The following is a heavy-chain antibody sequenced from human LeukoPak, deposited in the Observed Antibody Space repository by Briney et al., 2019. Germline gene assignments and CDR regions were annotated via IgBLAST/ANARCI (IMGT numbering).Heavy chain of an antibody. D-gene: IGHD2-2*01. Sequence: GPLRLSCAASGFTFSSYAMSWVRQPPGKGLEWIGGINHSGSTNYNPSLKSRVTISVDTSKNQFSLKLSSVTAADTAVYYCARHYQLLLEWFDPWGQGTLVTVSS. V-gene: IGHV4-34*01. CDR3: ARHYQLLLEWFDP. CDR2: INHSGST. J-gene: IGHJ5*02. CDR1: GFTFSSYA.